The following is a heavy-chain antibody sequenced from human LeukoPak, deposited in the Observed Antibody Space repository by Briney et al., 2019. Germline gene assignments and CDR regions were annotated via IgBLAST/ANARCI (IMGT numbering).Heavy chain of an antibody. V-gene: IGHV4-38-2*02. CDR2: IYYSGST. CDR3: ARNLAGQYYYYMDV. Sequence: SETLSLTCTVSGYSINSGYYWGWIRQPPGKGLEWIGYIYYSGSTNYNPSLKSRVTISVDTSKNQFSLKLSSVTAADTAVYYCARNLAGQYYYYMDVWGKGTTVTISS. J-gene: IGHJ6*03. D-gene: IGHD3-16*01. CDR1: GYSINSGYY.